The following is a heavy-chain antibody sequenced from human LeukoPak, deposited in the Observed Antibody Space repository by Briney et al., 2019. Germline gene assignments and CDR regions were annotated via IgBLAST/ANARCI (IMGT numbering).Heavy chain of an antibody. CDR2: ISYDGSNK. D-gene: IGHD3-9*01. CDR3: ARQDYDILTGYYPIAAYFDY. J-gene: IGHJ4*02. Sequence: GGSLRLSCAASGFTFSSYAMHWVRQAPGKGLEWVAVISYDGSNKYYADSVKGRFTISRDNSKNTLYLQMNSLRAEDTAVYYCARQDYDILTGYYPIAAYFDYWGQGTLVTVSS. CDR1: GFTFSSYA. V-gene: IGHV3-30-3*01.